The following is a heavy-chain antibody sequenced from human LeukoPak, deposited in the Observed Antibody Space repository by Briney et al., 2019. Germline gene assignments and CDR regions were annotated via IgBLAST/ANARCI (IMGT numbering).Heavy chain of an antibody. CDR2: IYYSGST. V-gene: IGHV4-59*08. Sequence: SETLSLTCTVSGGSISSYYWSWIRQPPGKGLEWIGYIYYSGSTNYNPSLKSRVTISVDTSKNQLSLKLSSVTAADTAVYYCARHSAAGLRYFDYWGQGTLVTVFS. CDR3: ARHSAAGLRYFDY. CDR1: GGSISSYY. D-gene: IGHD6-13*01. J-gene: IGHJ4*02.